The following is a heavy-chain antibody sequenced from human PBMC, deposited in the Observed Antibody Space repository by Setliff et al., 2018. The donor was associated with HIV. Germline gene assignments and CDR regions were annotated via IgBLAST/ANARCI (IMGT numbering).Heavy chain of an antibody. J-gene: IGHJ2*01. D-gene: IGHD2-15*01. V-gene: IGHV4-39*07. CDR2: IYYSGST. Sequence: SETLSLTCSVSGGSIRSSGYYWGWIRQPPGKGLGWIGSIYYSGSTCYNPSLKSRVTISVDTSKNQFSLKLSSVTAADTAVYYCARSRGDIVMMVAAHWYLDLWGRGTLVTVSS. CDR3: ARSRGDIVMMVAAHWYLDL. CDR1: GGSIRSSGYY.